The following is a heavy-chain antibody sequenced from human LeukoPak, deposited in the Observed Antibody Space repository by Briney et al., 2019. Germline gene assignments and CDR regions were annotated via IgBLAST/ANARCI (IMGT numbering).Heavy chain of an antibody. CDR2: IYYSGAT. CDR3: ARSLEYYDSSGYYYVGY. J-gene: IGHJ4*02. CDR1: GGSISSYY. D-gene: IGHD3-22*01. V-gene: IGHV4-59*01. Sequence: SETLSLTCTVSGGSISSYYWSWIRQPPGKGLEWIGNIYYSGATNYNPSLKSRITISVDTSKNQFSLKLSSVTTADTAVYYCARSLEYYDSSGYYYVGYWGQGTLVTVSS.